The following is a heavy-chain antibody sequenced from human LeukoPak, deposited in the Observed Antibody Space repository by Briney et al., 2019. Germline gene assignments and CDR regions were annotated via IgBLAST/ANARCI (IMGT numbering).Heavy chain of an antibody. J-gene: IGHJ4*02. Sequence: SETLSLTCTVSGGSISSSSYYWGWIRQPPGKGLEWIGSIYYSGSTYYNPSLKSRVTISVDTSKNQFSLKLSSVTAADTAVYYCASFYGSGFSFDYWGQGTPVTVSS. CDR3: ASFYGSGFSFDY. V-gene: IGHV4-39*07. D-gene: IGHD3-10*01. CDR2: IYYSGST. CDR1: GGSISSSSYY.